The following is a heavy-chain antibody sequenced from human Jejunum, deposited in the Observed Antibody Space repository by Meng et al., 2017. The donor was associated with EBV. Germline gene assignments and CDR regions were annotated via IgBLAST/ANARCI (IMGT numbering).Heavy chain of an antibody. V-gene: IGHV3-23*01. CDR2: ITGSGGST. Sequence: GQLLGVGGGLVQPGGSLRLSCAASGFTFTTDAMSWVRQAPGKGLEWVSVITGSGGSTYYADSVKGRFTISRDSSKNTLYLQMNSLRAEDTAVYYCAKLVRDWGQGTLVTVSS. J-gene: IGHJ4*02. CDR3: AKLVRD. D-gene: IGHD2/OR15-2a*01. CDR1: GFTFTTDA.